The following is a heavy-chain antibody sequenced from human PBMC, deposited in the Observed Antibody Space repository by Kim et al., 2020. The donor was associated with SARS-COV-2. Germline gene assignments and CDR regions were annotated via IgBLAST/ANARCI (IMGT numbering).Heavy chain of an antibody. V-gene: IGHV3-21*01. CDR1: GFTFSSYS. CDR3: ASLENYYDSSGYPCSGLYGMDD. CDR2: ISSSSSYI. D-gene: IGHD3-22*01. Sequence: GGSLRLSCAASGFTFSSYSMNWVRQAPGKGLEWVSSISSSSSYIYYADSVKGRFTISRDNAKNSLYLQMNSLRAEDTAVYYCASLENYYDSSGYPCSGLYGMDDWGQGTTVTVSS. J-gene: IGHJ6*02.